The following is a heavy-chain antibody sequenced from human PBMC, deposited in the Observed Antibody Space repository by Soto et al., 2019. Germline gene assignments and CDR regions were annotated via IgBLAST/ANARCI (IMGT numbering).Heavy chain of an antibody. Sequence: QVQLVQSGAEVKKPGASVKVSCKASGYTFTSYGISWVRQAPGQGLEWMGWISAYNGNTNYAQKLQGRVTMTTDTSTSTAYMELRSLRSDDTAVYYCARSALILRYLAPFSFDYWGQGTLVTVSS. CDR3: ARSALILRYLAPFSFDY. D-gene: IGHD3-9*01. J-gene: IGHJ4*02. CDR1: GYTFTSYG. V-gene: IGHV1-18*04. CDR2: ISAYNGNT.